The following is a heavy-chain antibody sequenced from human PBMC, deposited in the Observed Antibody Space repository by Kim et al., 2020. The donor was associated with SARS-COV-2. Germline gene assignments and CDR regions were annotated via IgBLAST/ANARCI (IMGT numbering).Heavy chain of an antibody. CDR3: AREILPNYYYYYGMDV. V-gene: IGHV3-30*07. D-gene: IGHD3-9*01. Sequence: SEKGRFTISRDNSKNTLYLQMNSLRAEDTAVYYCAREILPNYYYYYGMDVWGQGTTVTVSS. J-gene: IGHJ6*02.